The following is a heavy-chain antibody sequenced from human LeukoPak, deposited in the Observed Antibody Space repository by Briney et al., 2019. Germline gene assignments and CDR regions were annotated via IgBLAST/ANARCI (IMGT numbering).Heavy chain of an antibody. D-gene: IGHD3-22*01. V-gene: IGHV4-61*02. CDR1: GDSISSGVYS. J-gene: IGHJ3*02. CDR2: ISRSGST. Sequence: SETLSLTCTVSGDSISSGVYSWSWIRQPAGKGLEWIGRISRSGSTNYNPSLKSRVTISVDTSKNQISLKLSSVTAADTAVYFCARGPYSYDSSGAFDIWGQGTMVTVSS. CDR3: ARGPYSYDSSGAFDI.